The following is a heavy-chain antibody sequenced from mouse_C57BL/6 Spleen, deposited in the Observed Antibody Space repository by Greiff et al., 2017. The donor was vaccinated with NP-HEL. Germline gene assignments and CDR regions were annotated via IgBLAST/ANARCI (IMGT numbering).Heavy chain of an antibody. J-gene: IGHJ2*01. V-gene: IGHV1-69*01. CDR1: GYTFNSYW. CDR3: ARTAQVPLDY. CDR2: IDPSDSYT. Sequence: VQLQQPGAELVMPGASVKLSCKASGYTFNSYWMHWVKQRPGQGLEWIGEIDPSDSYTNYNQKFKGKSTLTVDKSSSTAYMQLSSLTSEDSAVYYCARTAQVPLDYWGQGTTLTVSS. D-gene: IGHD3-2*02.